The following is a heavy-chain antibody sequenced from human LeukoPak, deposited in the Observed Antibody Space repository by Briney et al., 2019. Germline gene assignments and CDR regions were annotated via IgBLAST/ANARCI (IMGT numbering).Heavy chain of an antibody. CDR3: ARVGSGYYINDY. Sequence: PGGSLRLSCAASGFTFNDYAMHWVRQAPGKGLEWVSLINWDGTNTYYADSVKGRFTVSRDNAKNSLFLQMNSLRAEDTAVYYCARVGSGYYINDYWGQGTLVTVSS. V-gene: IGHV3-43D*03. J-gene: IGHJ4*02. CDR1: GFTFNDYA. D-gene: IGHD5-12*01. CDR2: INWDGTNT.